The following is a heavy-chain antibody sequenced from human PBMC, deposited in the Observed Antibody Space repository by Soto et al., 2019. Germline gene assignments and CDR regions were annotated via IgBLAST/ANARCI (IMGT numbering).Heavy chain of an antibody. Sequence: SETLSLTCTVSGASISSYYWGWIWQPPGQGLEWIGYISYSGSTNYNPSLKSRVTISVDTSKNQFSLKLSSVTAADTAVYYCARDWTVTTVGGRYYYYMDVWGKGTTVTVSS. CDR3: ARDWTVTTVGGRYYYYMDV. J-gene: IGHJ6*03. V-gene: IGHV4-59*01. D-gene: IGHD4-4*01. CDR1: GASISSYY. CDR2: ISYSGST.